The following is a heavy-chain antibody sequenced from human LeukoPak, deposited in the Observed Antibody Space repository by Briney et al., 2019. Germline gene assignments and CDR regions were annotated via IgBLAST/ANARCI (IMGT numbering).Heavy chain of an antibody. CDR2: INPNSGGT. D-gene: IGHD3-22*01. J-gene: IGHJ4*02. V-gene: IGHV1-2*02. Sequence: GASVKVSCKASGYTFTGYYMHWVRQAPGQGFEWMGWINPNSGGTNYAQKFQGRVTMTRDTSISTAYMEVSRLRADDTAVYYCARDGGGGSDYYPYFDYWGQGTLVTVSS. CDR3: ARDGGGGSDYYPYFDY. CDR1: GYTFTGYY.